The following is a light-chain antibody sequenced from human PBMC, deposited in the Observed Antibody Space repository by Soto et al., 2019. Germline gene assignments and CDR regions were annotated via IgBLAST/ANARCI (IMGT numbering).Light chain of an antibody. CDR1: SSDVGGYNY. CDR2: YVT. CDR3: SSYTSSSTVL. V-gene: IGLV2-14*01. J-gene: IGLJ2*01. Sequence: HSALTQPASVSGSPGQSITISCTGTSSDVGGYNYVSWYQQHPGKAPKLMIYYVTNRPSGVSNRFSGSKSGNTASLTISGLQAEDEADYYCSSYTSSSTVLFGGGTKLTVL.